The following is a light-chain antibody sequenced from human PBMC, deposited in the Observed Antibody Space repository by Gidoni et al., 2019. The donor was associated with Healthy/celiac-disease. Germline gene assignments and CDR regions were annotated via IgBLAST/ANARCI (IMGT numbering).Light chain of an antibody. CDR2: ESP. Sequence: DIQMTQSPSSLSASVGDRVTITPLASQSISSYLNWYQQKPGKAPKLLIYESPSLQSGVPSRFSGSGSGTDFTLTISSLQPEDFATYYCQQSYSTPPSFGGGTKVEIK. CDR3: QQSYSTPPS. V-gene: IGKV1-39*01. CDR1: QSISSY. J-gene: IGKJ4*01.